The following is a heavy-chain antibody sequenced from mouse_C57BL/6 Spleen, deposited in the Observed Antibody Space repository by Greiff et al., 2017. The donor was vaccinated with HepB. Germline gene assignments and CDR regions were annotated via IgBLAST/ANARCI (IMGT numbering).Heavy chain of an antibody. V-gene: IGHV1-80*01. CDR1: GYAFSSYW. CDR2: IYPGDGDT. CDR3: AIYYYGSSYEGYFDV. Sequence: VQLQQSGAELVKPGASVKISCKASGYAFSSYWMNWVKQRPGKGLEWIGQIYPGDGDTNYNGKFKGKATLTAAKSSSTAYMQLSSLTSEDSAVYFCAIYYYGSSYEGYFDVWGTGTTVTVSS. D-gene: IGHD1-1*01. J-gene: IGHJ1*03.